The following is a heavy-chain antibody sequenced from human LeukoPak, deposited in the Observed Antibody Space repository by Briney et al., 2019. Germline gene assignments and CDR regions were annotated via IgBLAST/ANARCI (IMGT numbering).Heavy chain of an antibody. J-gene: IGHJ4*02. CDR1: GFTFSSYS. CDR3: ARVKAVYSQQLVLFADY. D-gene: IGHD6-6*01. CDR2: ISSSSSYI. V-gene: IGHV3-21*01. Sequence: PGGSLRLFCAASGFTFSSYSMNWVRQAPGKGLEWVSSISSSSSYIYYADSVKGRFTISRDNAKNSLYLQMNSLRAEDTAVYYCARVKAVYSQQLVLFADYWGQGTLVTVSS.